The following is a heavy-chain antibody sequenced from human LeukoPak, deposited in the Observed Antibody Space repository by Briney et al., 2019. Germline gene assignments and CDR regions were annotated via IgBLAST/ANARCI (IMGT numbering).Heavy chain of an antibody. CDR2: INSDGSST. J-gene: IGHJ2*01. Sequence: GGSLRLSCAASGFTFSSYWMHWVRQAPGKGLVWVSHINSDGSSTTYADSVKGRFTISRDNSKNTLYLQMSSLRAEDTAVYYCARDLVSSYWYFDLWGRGTLVTVSS. D-gene: IGHD5/OR15-5a*01. CDR1: GFTFSSYW. CDR3: ARDLVSSYWYFDL. V-gene: IGHV3-74*01.